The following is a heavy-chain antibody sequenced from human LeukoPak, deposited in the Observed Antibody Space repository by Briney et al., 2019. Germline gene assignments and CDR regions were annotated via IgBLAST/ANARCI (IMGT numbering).Heavy chain of an antibody. J-gene: IGHJ4*02. CDR1: GIALSDAW. CDR3: ATDTVATNDYGLDY. CDR2: IKTKAEGGPT. Sequence: GGSLRLSCAASGIALSDAWVNWVPQAPGKGLEWVGRIKTKAEGGPTDYGAPVKARFTISRDDSKNVMFLQMNSLKTEDTAVYYCATDTVATNDYGLDYWGQGTLVTVSS. V-gene: IGHV3-15*01. D-gene: IGHD5-12*01.